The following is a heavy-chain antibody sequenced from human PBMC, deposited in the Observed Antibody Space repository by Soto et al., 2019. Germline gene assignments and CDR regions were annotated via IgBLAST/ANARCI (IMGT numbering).Heavy chain of an antibody. CDR1: GFSLIDHW. CDR2: IKQDGSEK. V-gene: IGHV3-7*03. J-gene: IGHJ5*02. D-gene: IGHD3-9*01. CDR3: ARDGLTSSWFDP. Sequence: PGWSLRLSCAASGFSLIDHWMSWVRQAPGKGLEWVANIKQDGSEKFYVDSLKGRFTISRDNAKNSVYLQINGLRAEDTAIYYCARDGLTSSWFDPWGQGTLVTVSS.